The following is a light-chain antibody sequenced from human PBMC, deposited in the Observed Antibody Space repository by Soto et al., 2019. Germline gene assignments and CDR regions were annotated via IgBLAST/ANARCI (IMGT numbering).Light chain of an antibody. J-gene: IGKJ5*01. CDR1: QSVRSH. CDR2: DAS. Sequence: DTVLTHYPPTLSLSPGETATLSCRASQSVRSHLAWYQQRPGQPPRLLIYDASYRATGVPLRFSGSGSGTEFTLTVSSLESGDSAIYYCQQRSDWPPITFGQGTRLEIK. V-gene: IGKV3-11*01. CDR3: QQRSDWPPIT.